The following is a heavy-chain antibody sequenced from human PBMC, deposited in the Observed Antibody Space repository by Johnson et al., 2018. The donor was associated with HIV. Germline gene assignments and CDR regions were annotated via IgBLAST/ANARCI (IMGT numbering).Heavy chain of an antibody. D-gene: IGHD3-22*01. CDR3: AKGQSSGYPKDAFDI. CDR2: IYTGGST. Sequence: VQLVESGGGLVQPGGSLRLSCAASGFTVSNKYMSWVRQAPGKGLEWVSVIYTGGSTYYADSVKGRFTISRDNSKNTVYLQMNSLRTEDTAMYYCAKGQSSGYPKDAFDIWGRGTIVIVSS. J-gene: IGHJ3*02. CDR1: GFTVSNKY. V-gene: IGHV3-66*01.